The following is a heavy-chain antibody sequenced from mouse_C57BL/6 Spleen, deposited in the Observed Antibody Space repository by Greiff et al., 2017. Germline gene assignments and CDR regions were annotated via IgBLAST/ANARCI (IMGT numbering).Heavy chain of an antibody. D-gene: IGHD2-4*01. CDR3: AKRIYYDYGESAMDY. CDR1: GYSFTGYY. V-gene: IGHV1-42*01. J-gene: IGHJ4*01. CDR2: INPSTGGT. Sequence: VQLQQSGPELVKPGASVKISCKASGYSFTGYYMNWVKQSPEKSLEWIGEINPSTGGTTYNQKFKAKATLTVDKSSSTAYMQLKSLTSEDSAVYYCAKRIYYDYGESAMDYWGQGTSVTVSA.